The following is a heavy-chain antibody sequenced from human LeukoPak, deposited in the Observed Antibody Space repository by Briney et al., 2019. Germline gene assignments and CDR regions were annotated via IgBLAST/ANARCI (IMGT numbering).Heavy chain of an antibody. CDR3: ARDRAYCGGDCYSTEHDAFDI. CDR1: GYTFTGYY. J-gene: IGHJ3*02. CDR2: INPNSGGT. V-gene: IGHV1-2*02. Sequence: GASVKVSCKASGYTFTGYYMHWVRQAPGQGLEWMGWINPNSGGTNYAQKFQGRVTMTRDTSISTAYMELSRLRSDDTAVYYCARDRAYCGGDCYSTEHDAFDIWGQGTMVTVSS. D-gene: IGHD2-21*02.